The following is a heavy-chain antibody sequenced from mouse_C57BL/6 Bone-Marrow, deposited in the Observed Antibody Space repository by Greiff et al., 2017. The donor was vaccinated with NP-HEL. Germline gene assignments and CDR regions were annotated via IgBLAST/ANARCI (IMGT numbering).Heavy chain of an antibody. V-gene: IGHV14-4*01. CDR2: IDPENGDT. CDR1: GFNIKDDY. D-gene: IGHD1-1*01. Sequence: VQLQQSGAELVRPGASVKLSCTASGFNIKDDYMHWVKQRPEQGLEWIGWIDPENGDTEYASKFQGKATITADTSSNTAYLQLSILTSEDTAVYYCTTSGYYGSSYRYFDVWGTGTTVTVSS. CDR3: TTSGYYGSSYRYFDV. J-gene: IGHJ1*03.